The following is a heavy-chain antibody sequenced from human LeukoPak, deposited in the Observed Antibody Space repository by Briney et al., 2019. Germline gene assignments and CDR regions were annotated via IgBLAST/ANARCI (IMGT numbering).Heavy chain of an antibody. Sequence: GGSLRLSCAASGFTFSSYGMHWVRQAPGRGLEWVAVIWYDGSNKYYADSVKGRFTISRDTSKNTLYLQMNSLRAEDTAVYYCARDLNTARFDYWGQGTLVTVSS. CDR2: IWYDGSNK. CDR1: GFTFSSYG. D-gene: IGHD5-18*01. J-gene: IGHJ4*02. V-gene: IGHV3-33*01. CDR3: ARDLNTARFDY.